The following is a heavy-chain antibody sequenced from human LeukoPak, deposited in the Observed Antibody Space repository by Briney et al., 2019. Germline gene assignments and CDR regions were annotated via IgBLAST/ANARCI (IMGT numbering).Heavy chain of an antibody. Sequence: GGSLRLSCAAPGFTFSDYYVNWIRQAAGKGLEWVSYISSSGTAIYYADSVKGRFTISRDNAKNSLYLQMHSLRAEDTAVYYCAIDLGYEDYWGQGTLVTVSS. CDR2: ISSSGTAI. D-gene: IGHD3-16*01. J-gene: IGHJ4*01. CDR1: GFTFSDYY. V-gene: IGHV3-11*01. CDR3: AIDLGYEDY.